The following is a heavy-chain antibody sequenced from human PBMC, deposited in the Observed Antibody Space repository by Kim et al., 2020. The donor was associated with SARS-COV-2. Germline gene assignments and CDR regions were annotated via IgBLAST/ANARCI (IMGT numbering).Heavy chain of an antibody. J-gene: IGHJ6*03. CDR3: ASSDGRVVVVPAASRSYYYYMDV. V-gene: IGHV3-21*01. CDR1: GFTFSSYS. Sequence: GGSLRLSCAASGFTFSSYSMNWVRQAPGKGLEWVSSISSSSSYIYYADSVKGRFTISRDNAKNSLYLQMNSLRAEDTAVYYCASSDGRVVVVPAASRSYYYYMDVWGKGTTVTVSS. CDR2: ISSSSSYI. D-gene: IGHD2-2*01.